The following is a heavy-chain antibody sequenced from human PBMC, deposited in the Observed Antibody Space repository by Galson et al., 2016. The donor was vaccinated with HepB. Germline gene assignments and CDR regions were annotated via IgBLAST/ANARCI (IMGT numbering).Heavy chain of an antibody. V-gene: IGHV3-23*01. CDR1: GFTFSNYA. Sequence: ASGFTFSNYAMSWVRQAPGKGLEWVSGISGSGGSTYYADSVKGRFTISRDNSKNTLFLQMHSLRAEDTAVYYCAKDEGWAAAGRYYFDYWGQGTLVTVSS. CDR2: ISGSGGST. J-gene: IGHJ4*02. CDR3: AKDEGWAAAGRYYFDY. D-gene: IGHD6-13*01.